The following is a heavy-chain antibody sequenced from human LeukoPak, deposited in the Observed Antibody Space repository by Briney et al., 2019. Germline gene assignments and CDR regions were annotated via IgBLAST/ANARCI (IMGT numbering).Heavy chain of an antibody. CDR1: GGSISSYY. CDR3: ARALPYGSGGDYYLDV. J-gene: IGHJ6*03. V-gene: IGHV4-59*01. Sequence: PSETLSLTCTVSGGSISSYYWSWIWQPPGKGLEWIGYIYYSGSTNYNPSLKSRVTISVDTSKNQFSLKLSSVTAADTAVYYCARALPYGSGGDYYLDVWGKGTTVTVSS. CDR2: IYYSGST. D-gene: IGHD3-10*01.